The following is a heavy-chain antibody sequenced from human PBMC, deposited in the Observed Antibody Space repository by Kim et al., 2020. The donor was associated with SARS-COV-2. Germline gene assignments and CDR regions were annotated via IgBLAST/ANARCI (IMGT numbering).Heavy chain of an antibody. CDR2: ISGDGGST. CDR1: GFTFDDYA. D-gene: IGHD2-21*02. J-gene: IGHJ6*02. V-gene: IGHV3-43*02. CDR3: AKQQVTADYYYYGMDV. Sequence: GGSLRLSCAASGFTFDDYAMHWVRQAPGKGLEWVSLISGDGGSTYYADSVKGRFTISRDNSKNSLYLQMNSLRTEDTALYYCAKQQVTADYYYYGMDVWGQGTTVTVSS.